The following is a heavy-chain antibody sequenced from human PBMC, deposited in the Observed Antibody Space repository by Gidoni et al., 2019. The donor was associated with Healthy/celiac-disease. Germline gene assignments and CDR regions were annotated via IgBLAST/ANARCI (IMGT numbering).Heavy chain of an antibody. CDR1: GFTFRSYG. D-gene: IGHD1-26*01. Sequence: VQLVESGGGVVQPGRSLRLSCAASGFTFRSYGMHWVRQAPGKGLEWVAVIGYDGSNKYYADSVKGRFTISRDNSKNTLYLQMNSLRAEDTAVYYCARASALGSDAFDIWGQGTMVTVSS. V-gene: IGHV3-33*01. J-gene: IGHJ3*02. CDR2: IGYDGSNK. CDR3: ARASALGSDAFDI.